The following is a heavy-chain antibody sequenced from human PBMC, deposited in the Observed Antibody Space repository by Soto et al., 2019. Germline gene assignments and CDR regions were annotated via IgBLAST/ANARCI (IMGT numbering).Heavy chain of an antibody. CDR3: ARDRSTWYESDY. J-gene: IGHJ4*02. CDR1: GITFSSYA. V-gene: IGHV3-23*01. D-gene: IGHD6-13*01. CDR2: ISGSGATT. Sequence: EVQLLESGGGLVQPGGSLRLSCAASGITFSSYAMSWVRQAPGKGLQWVSSISGSGATTSYADSVKGRFTISRDNSRNTLFLQMNSLRVEGTAVYYCARDRSTWYESDYWGQGTLVTVSS.